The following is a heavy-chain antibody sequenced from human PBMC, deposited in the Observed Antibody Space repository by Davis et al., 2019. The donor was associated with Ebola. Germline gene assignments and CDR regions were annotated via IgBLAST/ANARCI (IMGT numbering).Heavy chain of an antibody. Sequence: PGGSLRLSCTASGFTFGDYAMSWVRQAPGKGLEWVGFIRSKAYGGTTEYAASVKGRFTISRDDSKSIAYLQMNSLKTEDTAVYYCTRESEQLGTYYYGMDVWGQGTTVTVSS. CDR3: TRESEQLGTYYYGMDV. V-gene: IGHV3-49*04. D-gene: IGHD6-13*01. J-gene: IGHJ6*02. CDR2: IRSKAYGGTT. CDR1: GFTFGDYA.